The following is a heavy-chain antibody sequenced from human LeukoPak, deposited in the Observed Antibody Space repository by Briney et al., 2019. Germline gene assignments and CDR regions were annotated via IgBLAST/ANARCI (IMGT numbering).Heavy chain of an antibody. CDR2: INPYNGYT. CDR3: ARGAGATVVVPAAIGY. V-gene: IGHV1-18*04. D-gene: IGHD2-2*01. J-gene: IGHJ4*02. Sequence: ASVKVSCKASGYTFTGYGISWVRQAPGQGLEWMGWINPYNGYTNSAQNLQGRVTMTTDTSTSTAYMELRSLRSDDTAVYYCARGAGATVVVPAAIGYWGQGTLVTVSS. CDR1: GYTFTGYG.